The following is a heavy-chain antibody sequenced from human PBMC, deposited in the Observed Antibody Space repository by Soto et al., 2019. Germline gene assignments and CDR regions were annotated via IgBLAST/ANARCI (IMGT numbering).Heavy chain of an antibody. J-gene: IGHJ3*02. CDR1: GYTFTNYY. CDR3: ARAYYGSRSSCAFDI. D-gene: IGHD3-10*01. CDR2: INPSGGST. V-gene: IGHV1-46*03. Sequence: QVQLVQSGAEVKKPGASVKVSCKASGYTFTNYYIHWVRQAPGQGLGWMGIINPSGGSTTYAQNFQGRVTMTRDTSTSTVYMELSSLRSEDTAVYYCARAYYGSRSSCAFDIWGQGTMVTVSS.